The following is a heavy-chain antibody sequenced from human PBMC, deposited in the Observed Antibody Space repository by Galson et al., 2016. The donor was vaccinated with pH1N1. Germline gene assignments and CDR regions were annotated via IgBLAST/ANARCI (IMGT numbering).Heavy chain of an antibody. J-gene: IGHJ4*02. Sequence: SLRLSCAASGFSFDDFAMHWVRQVPGKGLEWVSGFSSNSGAIGYADSVKGRFTISRDNAQSSMYLQMNSLRPEDTVVYYCVKNGGLAGRDYFDTWGQGTLVTVSS. CDR1: GFSFDDFA. CDR3: VKNGGLAGRDYFDT. V-gene: IGHV3-9*01. CDR2: FSSNSGAI. D-gene: IGHD3-10*01.